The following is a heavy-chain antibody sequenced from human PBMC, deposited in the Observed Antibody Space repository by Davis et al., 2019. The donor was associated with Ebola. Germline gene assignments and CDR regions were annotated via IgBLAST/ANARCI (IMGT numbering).Heavy chain of an antibody. V-gene: IGHV4-38-2*02. J-gene: IGHJ4*02. CDR2: IYHSGRT. CDR1: DSSFSGTYY. Sequence: SETLSLTCIVSDSSFSGTYYWGWIRQPPGKGLEWIGSIYHSGRTYYNPSLKSRVTISVDTSKNQFSLKLSSVTAADTAVYYCARIWFGAIPAAYWGQGTLVTVSS. CDR3: ARIWFGAIPAAY. D-gene: IGHD3-10*01.